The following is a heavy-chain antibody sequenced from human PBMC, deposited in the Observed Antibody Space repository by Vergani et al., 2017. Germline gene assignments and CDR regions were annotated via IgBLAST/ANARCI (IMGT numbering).Heavy chain of an antibody. CDR3: YYSSGWYHDY. CDR2: INHSGST. Sequence: QVQLQESGPGLVKPSETLSLTCTVSGGSISSYYWSWIRQPPGKGLEWIGEINHSGSTNYNPSLKSRVTISVDTSKNQFSLKLSSVTAADTAVYYCYYSSGWYHDYWGQGTLVTVSS. J-gene: IGHJ4*02. CDR1: GGSISSYY. D-gene: IGHD6-19*01. V-gene: IGHV4-59*04.